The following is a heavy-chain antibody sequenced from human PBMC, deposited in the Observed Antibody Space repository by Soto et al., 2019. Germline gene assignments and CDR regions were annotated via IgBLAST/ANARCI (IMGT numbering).Heavy chain of an antibody. D-gene: IGHD1-26*01. J-gene: IGHJ3*02. CDR2: IYYSGTT. Sequence: SETLSLTCTVSSGSIGTYFWSWIRQPPGKGLEWIGDIYYSGTTNYNPSLKSRVTIFLDTSKNQFSLRLSSVTAADTAVYYCARGRGGTYDAFDIWGQGTLVTVSS. CDR1: SGSIGTYF. V-gene: IGHV4-59*01. CDR3: ARGRGGTYDAFDI.